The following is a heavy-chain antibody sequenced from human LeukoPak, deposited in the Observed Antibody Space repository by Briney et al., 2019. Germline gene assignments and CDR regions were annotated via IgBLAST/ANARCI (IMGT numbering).Heavy chain of an antibody. CDR2: IRYDGSNK. CDR3: AKDLKGFIGVYLTSPPPSPEFDY. V-gene: IGHV3-30*02. D-gene: IGHD1-14*01. Sequence: PGRSLRLSCAASGFTFDDYAMHWVRQAPGKGLEWVAFIRYDGSNKYYADSVKGRFTISRDNSKNTLYLQMNSLRAEDTAVYYCAKDLKGFIGVYLTSPPPSPEFDYWGQGTLVTVSS. J-gene: IGHJ4*02. CDR1: GFTFDDYA.